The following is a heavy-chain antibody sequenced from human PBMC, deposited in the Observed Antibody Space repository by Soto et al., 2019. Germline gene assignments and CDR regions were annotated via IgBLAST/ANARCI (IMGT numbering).Heavy chain of an antibody. CDR2: IIPIFGTA. J-gene: IGHJ5*02. V-gene: IGHV1-69*01. CDR3: ASEVLAARILCNWFDP. Sequence: QVQLVQSGAEVKKPGSSVKVSCKASGGTFSSYAISWVRQAPGQGLEWMGGIIPIFGTANYAQKFQGRVTITTDESTSTAYMELNSLRSEDTAGYYCASEVLAARILCNWFDPWGQGTMVTVSS. CDR1: GGTFSSYA. D-gene: IGHD6-6*01.